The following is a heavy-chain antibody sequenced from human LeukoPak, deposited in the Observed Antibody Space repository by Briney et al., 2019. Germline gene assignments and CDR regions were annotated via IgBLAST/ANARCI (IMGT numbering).Heavy chain of an antibody. CDR3: ARVVSGVTGGDY. V-gene: IGHV3-48*04. J-gene: IGHJ4*02. CDR2: ITPTSTTI. Sequence: GGSLRLSCAASGFSFSTYNMIWVRQAPGKGLECISYITPTSTTIHYADSVKGRFAVSRGNANSLLYLQMNSLRVEDTAVYYCARVVSGVTGGDYWGQGTLVSVSS. D-gene: IGHD3-3*01. CDR1: GFSFSTYN.